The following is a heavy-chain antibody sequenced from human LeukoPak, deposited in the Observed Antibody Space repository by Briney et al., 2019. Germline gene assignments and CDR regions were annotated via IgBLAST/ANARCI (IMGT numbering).Heavy chain of an antibody. D-gene: IGHD6-13*01. J-gene: IGHJ4*02. CDR3: AIIAAAGTHLEGFDY. Sequence: ASVKVSCKASGYTFTGYYMHWVRQAPGQGLEWMGWINPNSGGTNYAQKFQGRVTMTRDTSISTAYMELSRLRSDDTAVYYCAIIAAAGTHLEGFDYWGQGTLVTVSS. CDR1: GYTFTGYY. CDR2: INPNSGGT. V-gene: IGHV1-2*02.